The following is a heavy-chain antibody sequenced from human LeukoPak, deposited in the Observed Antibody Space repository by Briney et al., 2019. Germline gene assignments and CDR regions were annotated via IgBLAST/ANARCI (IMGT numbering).Heavy chain of an antibody. CDR2: INPSSGST. J-gene: IGHJ5*02. CDR3: ARAYGGSAGFWFDP. Sequence: ASLKLSCNASGYTFTSYYMHWVQQVIGQGLERMGTINPSSGSTGHTQKFHGRVTMTRDTSTTTLYMELSSLRSEDTAVYYCARAYGGSAGFWFDPWGQGTLVTVSS. V-gene: IGHV1-46*03. CDR1: GYTFTSYY. D-gene: IGHD4/OR15-4a*01.